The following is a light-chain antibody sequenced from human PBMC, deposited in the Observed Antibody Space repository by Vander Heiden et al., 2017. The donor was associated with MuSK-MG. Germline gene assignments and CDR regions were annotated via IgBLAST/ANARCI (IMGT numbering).Light chain of an antibody. CDR1: NIGSKS. J-gene: IGLJ2*01. CDR2: DDR. V-gene: IGLV3-21*02. Sequence: SSELTQPPSVSVAPGQTARITCGGNNIGSKSVHWYQLKPGQAPVLVVHDDRDRPSGIPERFSGSNSENTATLTISSVEAGDEADYHCQVWDDSSDHPIFGGGTKLTVL. CDR3: QVWDDSSDHPI.